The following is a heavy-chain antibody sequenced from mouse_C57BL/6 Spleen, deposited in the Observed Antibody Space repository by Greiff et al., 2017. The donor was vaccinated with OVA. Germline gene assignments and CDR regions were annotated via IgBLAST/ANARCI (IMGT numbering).Heavy chain of an antibody. CDR3: ARDYYGSPDY. J-gene: IGHJ2*01. D-gene: IGHD1-1*01. CDR1: GFTFSDYG. V-gene: IGHV5-17*01. Sequence: VQLKESGGGLVKPGGSLKLSCAASGFTFSDYGMHWVRQAPEKGLEWVAYISSGSSTIYYADTVTGRFTISRDNAKNTLFLQMTSLRSEDTAMYYCARDYYGSPDYWGQGTTLTVSS. CDR2: ISSGSSTI.